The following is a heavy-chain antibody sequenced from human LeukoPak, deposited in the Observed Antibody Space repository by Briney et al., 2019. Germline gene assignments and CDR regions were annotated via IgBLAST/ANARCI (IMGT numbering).Heavy chain of an antibody. CDR3: AKGVVPAASPSIYNWFDP. V-gene: IGHV3-23*01. CDR2: ISGSGGST. Sequence: PGGSLRLSCAASGFTFSSYAMSWVRQAPGKGLEWVSAISGSGGSTYYADYVKGRFTISRDNSKNTLYLQMNSLRAEDTAVYYCAKGVVPAASPSIYNWFDPWGQGTLVTVSS. D-gene: IGHD2-2*01. J-gene: IGHJ5*02. CDR1: GFTFSSYA.